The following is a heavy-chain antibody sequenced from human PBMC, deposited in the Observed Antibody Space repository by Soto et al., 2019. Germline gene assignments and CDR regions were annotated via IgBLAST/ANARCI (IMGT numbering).Heavy chain of an antibody. CDR1: GGSISSGGYY. J-gene: IGHJ5*02. CDR2: IYYSGST. D-gene: IGHD6-13*01. CDR3: ARGVAAAGKRYNWFDP. Sequence: QVQLQESGPGLVKPSQTLSLTCTVSGGSISSGGYYWSWIRQHPGKGLEWIGYIYYSGSTYYNPSLKCRVTISVDASKHQFSLKLSSVTAADTAVXXCARGVAAAGKRYNWFDPWGQGTLVTVSX. V-gene: IGHV4-31*03.